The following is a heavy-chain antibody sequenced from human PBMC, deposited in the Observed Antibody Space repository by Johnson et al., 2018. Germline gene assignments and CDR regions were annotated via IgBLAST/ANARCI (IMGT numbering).Heavy chain of an antibody. Sequence: QVQLVEAGGSLVKPGGSMRHSCAASGFTFSSYAMPWVRQAAGKGPEWGAGISYDGSTKYYADSVMGRFTISRDNAKKSLYLQMNSLIAEDMAAWGGPYDSSGYYYFQHWGQGTLVTVSS. V-gene: IGHV3-30-3*01. CDR2: ISYDGSTK. CDR1: GFTFSSYA. CDR3: PYDSSGYYYFQH. J-gene: IGHJ1*01. D-gene: IGHD3-22*01.